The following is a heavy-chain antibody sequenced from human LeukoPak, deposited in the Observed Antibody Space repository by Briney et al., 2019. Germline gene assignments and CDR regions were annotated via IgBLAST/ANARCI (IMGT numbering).Heavy chain of an antibody. J-gene: IGHJ5*01. V-gene: IGHV3-48*01. Sequence: GGSLRLSCAASGCTFSSYSISWVRQAPGKGLEWVSYISTSSAVMYYADSVKGRFTISRDDARTSVSLQMNSLRADDTAVYYCARDVGYCSGGSCYRWFASWGQGTLVIVSS. D-gene: IGHD2-15*01. CDR3: ARDVGYCSGGSCYRWFAS. CDR2: ISTSSAVM. CDR1: GCTFSSYS.